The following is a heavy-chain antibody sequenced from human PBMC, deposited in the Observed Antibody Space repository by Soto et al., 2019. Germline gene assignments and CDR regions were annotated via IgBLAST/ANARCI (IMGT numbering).Heavy chain of an antibody. J-gene: IGHJ4*02. CDR2: ISAYNGNK. CDR1: GYTFTNYG. Sequence: QVQLVQSGAEVKKPGASVKVSCKASGYTFTNYGISWLRQDPGQGLEWMGWISAYNGNKKYAQKVKGRVTMTTDTSTSTAYIELRSLRSDDTSVYYCARDSPPVDYWGQGTLVTVSS. CDR3: ARDSPPVDY. V-gene: IGHV1-18*01.